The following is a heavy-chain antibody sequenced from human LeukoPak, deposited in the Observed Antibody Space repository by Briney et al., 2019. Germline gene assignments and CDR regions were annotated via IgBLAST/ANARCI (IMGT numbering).Heavy chain of an antibody. V-gene: IGHV4-4*07. CDR2: IYTRAST. D-gene: IGHD2-15*01. CDR3: ARDSSVDVGGRSNFDN. Sequence: SETLSLTCSVSGGSISSHYWCWIRQPAAEGLELMWLIYTRASTNYNPSFNRRVTLSVDTSRNQVFLELSSVTAADTAIYSSARDSSVDVGGRSNFDNWGQGILVPVSS. CDR1: GGSISSHY. J-gene: IGHJ4*02.